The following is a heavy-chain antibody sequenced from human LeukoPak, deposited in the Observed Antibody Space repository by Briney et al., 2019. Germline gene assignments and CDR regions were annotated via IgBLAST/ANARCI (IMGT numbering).Heavy chain of an antibody. CDR3: ARYESYYYYGPGTKSWFDP. D-gene: IGHD3-10*01. CDR1: GGSISSYY. CDR2: IYYSGST. Sequence: SETLSLTCTVSGGSISSYYWSWIRQPPGKGLEWIGYIYYSGSTNYNPSLKSRVTISVDTSKNQFSLKLSSVTAADTAVYYCARYESYYYYGPGTKSWFDPWGQGTLVTVSS. J-gene: IGHJ5*02. V-gene: IGHV4-59*01.